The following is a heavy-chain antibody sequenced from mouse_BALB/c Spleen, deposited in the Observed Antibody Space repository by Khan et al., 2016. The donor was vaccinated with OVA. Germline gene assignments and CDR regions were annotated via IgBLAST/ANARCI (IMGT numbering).Heavy chain of an antibody. D-gene: IGHD1-1*01. J-gene: IGHJ2*01. Sequence: EVQLQESGPGLVKPSQSLSLTCTVTGYSITSDYAWNWIRQFPGNKLEWMGYISYSGNTKYNPSLKNRISITRDKSKNQFFLQLNSVTPEDTATYYCARIYGGDFDYWGQGTTLTVSS. V-gene: IGHV3-2*02. CDR3: ARIYGGDFDY. CDR2: ISYSGNT. CDR1: GYSITSDYA.